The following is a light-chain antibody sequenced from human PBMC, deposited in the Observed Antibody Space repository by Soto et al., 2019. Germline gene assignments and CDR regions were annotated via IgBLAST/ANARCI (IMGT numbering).Light chain of an antibody. Sequence: EIVLTQSPATLSLSPGERATLSCRASQSVSNNLAWYQQNPGQAPRLLIYDASNRATGIPARFSGSGSGTDFTLTISSLEPEDFAVYYCQQRSNWPPLTFGGGIKVEIK. V-gene: IGKV3-11*01. CDR1: QSVSNN. J-gene: IGKJ4*01. CDR2: DAS. CDR3: QQRSNWPPLT.